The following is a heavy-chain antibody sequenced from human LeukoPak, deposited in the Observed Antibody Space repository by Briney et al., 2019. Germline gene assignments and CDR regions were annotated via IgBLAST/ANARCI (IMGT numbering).Heavy chain of an antibody. CDR3: ARQRATAMVK. D-gene: IGHD5-18*01. J-gene: IGHJ4*02. CDR2: IYYSGST. CDR1: GGSISSSSYY. V-gene: IGHV4-39*01. Sequence: PSETLSLTCTVSGGSISSSSYYWGWIRQPPGKGLEWIGSIYYSGSTYYNPSLKSRVTISVDTSKNQFSLKLSSVTAADTAVYYCARQRATAMVKWGQGTLVTVSS.